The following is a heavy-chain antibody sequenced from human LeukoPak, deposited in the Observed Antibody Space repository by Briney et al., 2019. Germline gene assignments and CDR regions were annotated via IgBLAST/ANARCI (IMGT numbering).Heavy chain of an antibody. J-gene: IGHJ4*01. CDR2: MNPNSGNS. V-gene: IGHV1-8*01. CDR1: GYTFTNYD. Sequence: ASVKVSCKASGYTFTNYDINWVRQATGQGLEWMGYMNPNSGNSAYAQKFQGRVTITTDASISTAYMELSGLRSEDTALYYCAREGLDYWGQEPWSPSPQ. CDR3: AREGLDY.